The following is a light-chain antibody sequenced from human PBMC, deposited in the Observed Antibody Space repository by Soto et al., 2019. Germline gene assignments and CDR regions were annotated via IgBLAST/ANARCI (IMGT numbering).Light chain of an antibody. V-gene: IGKV3D-20*02. Sequence: ESVLTQSPGTLSLSRGARATLSFRASESVNIMYLGWYQQKPGQAPRLLIFHTSLRPTGIPDRFSGSGSGTDFTLTISSLEPEDFAVYYCQQRSNWPPITFGQGTRLEVK. CDR2: HTS. J-gene: IGKJ5*01. CDR3: QQRSNWPPIT. CDR1: ESVNIMY.